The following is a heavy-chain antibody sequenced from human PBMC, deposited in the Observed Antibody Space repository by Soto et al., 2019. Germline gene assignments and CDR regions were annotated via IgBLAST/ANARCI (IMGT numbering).Heavy chain of an antibody. J-gene: IGHJ5*02. Sequence: LCGGSISSGGYYWSWIRQHPGKGLEWIGYIYYSGSTYYNPSLKSRVTISVDTSKNQFSLKLSSVTAADTAVYYCARRYYDMVGQNWFDPWGQGTLVTVSS. CDR3: ARRYYDMVGQNWFDP. CDR1: GGSISSGGYY. CDR2: IYYSGST. V-gene: IGHV4-31*02. D-gene: IGHD3-9*01.